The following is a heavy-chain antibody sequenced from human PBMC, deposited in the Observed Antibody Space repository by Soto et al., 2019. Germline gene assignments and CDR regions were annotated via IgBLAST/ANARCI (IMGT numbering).Heavy chain of an antibody. CDR1: GGSLSSYY. J-gene: IGHJ1*01. CDR3: AGLPVTRVPAEYFPH. V-gene: IGHV4-59*12. Sequence: PSETLSLTCTVSGGSLSSYYWTWIRQPPGKGLEWIGYVYYSGNTNYNPSLKSRVTISVDRSKNQFSLKLSSVTAADTAVYYCAGLPVTRVPAEYFPHWGQGTLVTVSA. CDR2: VYYSGNT. D-gene: IGHD4-17*01.